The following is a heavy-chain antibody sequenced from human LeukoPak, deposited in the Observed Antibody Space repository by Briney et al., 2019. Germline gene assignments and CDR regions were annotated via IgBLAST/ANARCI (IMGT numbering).Heavy chain of an antibody. CDR1: GGSISSGDYY. CDR2: IYYSGST. Sequence: SETLSLTCTVSGGSISSGDYYWSWIRQHPGKGLEWIRNIYYSGSTYYNPSLKSRVTISVDTSKNQFSLKLSSVTAADTAVYYCARDYRAQLEGWFDPWGQGTLVTVSS. V-gene: IGHV4-31*03. D-gene: IGHD1-1*01. CDR3: ARDYRAQLEGWFDP. J-gene: IGHJ5*02.